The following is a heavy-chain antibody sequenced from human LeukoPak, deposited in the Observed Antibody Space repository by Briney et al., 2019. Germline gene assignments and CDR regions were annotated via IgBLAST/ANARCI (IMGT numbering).Heavy chain of an antibody. Sequence: GRSLMISSVAPGFTVTSNSINLGSKGAGKGLNRVSILFSGGSALYADSVKGRFTISRDNSKHTLYIKMTSLTAEDKAVYYCARCHRGWYFEYWGTGTMVTV. CDR3: ARCHRGWYFEY. CDR1: GFTVTSNS. D-gene: IGHD2-15*01. V-gene: IGHV3-53*01. CDR2: LFSGGSA. J-gene: IGHJ4*02.